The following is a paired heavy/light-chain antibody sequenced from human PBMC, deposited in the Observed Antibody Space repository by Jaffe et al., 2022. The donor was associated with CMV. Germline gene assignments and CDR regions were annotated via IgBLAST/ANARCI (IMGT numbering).Heavy chain of an antibody. D-gene: IGHD1-1*01. CDR1: GGSFSGYY. Sequence: QVQLQQWGAGLLKPSETLSLTCAVYGGSFSGYYWSWIRQPPGKGLEWIGEINHSGSTNYNPSLKSRVTISVDTSKNQFSLKLSSVTAADTAVYYCARWVSLWSIYGPVQLSRGAFDIWGQGTMVTVSS. CDR3: ARWVSLWSIYGPVQLSRGAFDI. CDR2: INHSGST. V-gene: IGHV4-34*01. J-gene: IGHJ3*02.
Light chain of an antibody. CDR2: GNS. Sequence: QSVLTQPPSVSGAPGQRVTISCTGSSSNIGAGYDVHWYQQLPGTAPKLLIYGNSNRPSGVPDRFSGSKSGTSASLAITGLQAEDEADYYCQSYDSSLSGLFGGGTKLTVL. J-gene: IGLJ2*01. CDR3: QSYDSSLSGL. V-gene: IGLV1-40*01. CDR1: SSNIGAGYD.